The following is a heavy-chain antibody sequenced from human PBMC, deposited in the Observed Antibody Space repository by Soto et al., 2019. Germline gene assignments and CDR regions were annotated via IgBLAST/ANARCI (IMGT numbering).Heavy chain of an antibody. CDR1: GYTFTSYD. CDR3: ATGYYGPRYFDY. D-gene: IGHD3-22*01. J-gene: IGHJ4*02. Sequence: SCKASGYTFTSYDINWVRQATGQGLEWMGGFDPEDGETIYAQKFQGRVTMTEDTSTDTAYMELSSLRSEDTAVYYCATGYYGPRYFDYWGQGTLVTVSS. CDR2: FDPEDGET. V-gene: IGHV1-24*01.